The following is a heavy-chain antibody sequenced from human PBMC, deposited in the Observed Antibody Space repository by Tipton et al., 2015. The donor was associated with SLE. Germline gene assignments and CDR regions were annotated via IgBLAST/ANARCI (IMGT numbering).Heavy chain of an antibody. J-gene: IGHJ5*02. V-gene: IGHV4-34*01. CDR2: INHSGST. CDR1: GGSFSGYY. D-gene: IGHD4-17*01. CDR3: AGTYYGVCVWFVP. Sequence: LRLSCAVYGGSFSGYYWSWIRQPPGKGLEWIGEINHSGSTNYNPSLKSRVTISVDTSKNQFSRKLSSVTAAGTAVYYCAGTYYGVCVWFVPWGQGILVTFSS.